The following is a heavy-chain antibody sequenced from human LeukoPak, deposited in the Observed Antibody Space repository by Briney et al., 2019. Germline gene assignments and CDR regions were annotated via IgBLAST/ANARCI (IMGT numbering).Heavy chain of an antibody. CDR1: GCSFTNYW. J-gene: IGHJ3*02. CDR2: IDPSDSYI. Sequence: GESLKISCKGSGCSFTNYWITRVRQMPGKGLEWMGRIDPSDSYINYSPSFQGHVTISADKSISTAYLQWSSLKASDTAMYYCARWVTADRGKKDAFDIWGQGTMVTVSS. CDR3: ARWVTADRGKKDAFDI. D-gene: IGHD2-21*02. V-gene: IGHV5-10-1*01.